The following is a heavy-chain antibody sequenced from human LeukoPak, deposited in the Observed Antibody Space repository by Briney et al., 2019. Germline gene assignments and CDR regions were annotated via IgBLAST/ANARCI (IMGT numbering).Heavy chain of an antibody. J-gene: IGHJ4*02. Sequence: GSLRLSRALSVFTLSNYVMSRVCPAPGKGVEWGSYIYHIGEMIFYPDFVNGRFTISRDNAKNSLYLQMNSLRAEDTAVYYCARDLENSSGWVVSMGPFDYWGQGTLVTVSS. CDR1: VFTLSNYV. CDR3: ARDLENSSGWVVSMGPFDY. CDR2: IYHIGEMI. V-gene: IGHV3-11*01. D-gene: IGHD6-19*01.